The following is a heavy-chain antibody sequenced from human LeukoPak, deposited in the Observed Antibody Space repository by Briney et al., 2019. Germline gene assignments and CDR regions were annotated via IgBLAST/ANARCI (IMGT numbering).Heavy chain of an antibody. V-gene: IGHV4-59*08. CDR1: GGSLRSYF. CDR3: ARQVAAVGYYFDN. CDR2: IHYSGST. Sequence: PSETLSVTCAVSGGSLRSYFWSWIRQPPGKGLEWIGHIHYSGSTNLNPSLKSRVTTSVDTSKNQFSLKLSSVTAADTAVYYCARQVAAVGYYFDNWGQGTLVTVSS. D-gene: IGHD6-13*01. J-gene: IGHJ4*02.